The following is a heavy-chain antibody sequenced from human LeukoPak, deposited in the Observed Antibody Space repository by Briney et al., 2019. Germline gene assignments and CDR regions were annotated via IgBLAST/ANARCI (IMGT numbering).Heavy chain of an antibody. CDR3: ARGLVSGSQRGYFDY. CDR1: EFTFSNYA. V-gene: IGHV3-30-3*01. J-gene: IGHJ4*01. CDR2: ISYDGSNK. Sequence: GGSLRLSCAASEFTFSNYAMHWVRQAPGKGLEWVAVISYDGSNKYYADSVKGRFTISRDNSKNTLYLQTNSLRTDDTAVYYCARGLVSGSQRGYFDYWGHGTLVTDSS. D-gene: IGHD1-26*01.